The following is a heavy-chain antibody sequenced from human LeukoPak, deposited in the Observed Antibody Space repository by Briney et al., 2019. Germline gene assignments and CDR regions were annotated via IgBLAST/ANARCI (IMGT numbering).Heavy chain of an antibody. CDR3: ARDGPPDY. CDR1: GGSINNYY. CDR2: FHYSGST. J-gene: IGHJ4*02. V-gene: IGHV4-59*01. Sequence: SETLSLTCSVSGGSINNYYWGWIRQPPGKGLEWIGYFHYSGSTNYNPSLKSRVTMSGDTSKNQFSLKVTSVTAADTAVYYCARDGPPDYWGQGTLVTVSS.